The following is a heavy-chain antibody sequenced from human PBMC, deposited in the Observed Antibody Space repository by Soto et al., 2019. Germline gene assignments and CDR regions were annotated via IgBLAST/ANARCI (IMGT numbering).Heavy chain of an antibody. J-gene: IGHJ5*02. CDR2: IYHSGST. CDR3: ARQDRDGYNHWFDP. V-gene: IGHV4-30-2*01. D-gene: IGHD5-12*01. CDR1: GGSISSGGYS. Sequence: SETLSLTCAVSGGSISSGGYSWSWIRQPPGKGLEWIGYIYHSGSTYYNPSLKSRVTISVDRSKNQFSLKPSSVTAADTAVYYCARQDRDGYNHWFDPWGQGTLVTVSS.